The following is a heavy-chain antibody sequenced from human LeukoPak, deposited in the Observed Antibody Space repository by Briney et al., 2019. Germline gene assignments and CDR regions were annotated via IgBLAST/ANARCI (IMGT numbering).Heavy chain of an antibody. CDR2: IYTSGST. V-gene: IGHV4-61*02. Sequence: PSETLSLTCTVSGGSISSGSYYWSWIRQPAGKGLEWIGRIYTSGSTNYNPSLKSRVTISVDTSKNQFSLKLSSVTAADTAVYYCAQFGPYRYDYWGQGTVVTVSS. CDR1: GGSISSGSYY. D-gene: IGHD3-10*01. CDR3: AQFGPYRYDY. J-gene: IGHJ4*02.